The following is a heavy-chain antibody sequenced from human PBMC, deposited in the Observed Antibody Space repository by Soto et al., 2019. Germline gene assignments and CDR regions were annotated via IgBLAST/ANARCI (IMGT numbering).Heavy chain of an antibody. Sequence: ASVKVSCKASGYTFTSSAMHWVRQAPGQRLEWMGWINAGNGNTKYSQKFQGRVTITRETSASTAYMELSSLRSEGTAGYYCARDRGVLFDGFDPWGQGTLVTVSS. D-gene: IGHD3-10*01. J-gene: IGHJ5*02. CDR1: GYTFTSSA. V-gene: IGHV1-3*01. CDR3: ARDRGVLFDGFDP. CDR2: INAGNGNT.